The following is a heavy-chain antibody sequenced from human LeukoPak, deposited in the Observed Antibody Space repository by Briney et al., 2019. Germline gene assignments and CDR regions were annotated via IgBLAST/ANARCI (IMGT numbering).Heavy chain of an antibody. D-gene: IGHD5-12*01. Sequence: PGRSLRLSCAASGFTFRSYGMQWVRQAPGKGLEWVAVIWYDGSDKYYADSVKGRFTISRDNSKNTLSLQMNSLRAEDTAMYHCARDRGYSGYERFDYWGQGTLVTVSS. CDR1: GFTFRSYG. V-gene: IGHV3-33*08. CDR2: IWYDGSDK. CDR3: ARDRGYSGYERFDY. J-gene: IGHJ4*02.